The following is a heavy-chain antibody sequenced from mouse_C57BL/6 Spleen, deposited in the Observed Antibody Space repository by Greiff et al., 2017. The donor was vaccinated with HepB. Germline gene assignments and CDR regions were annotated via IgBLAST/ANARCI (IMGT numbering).Heavy chain of an antibody. D-gene: IGHD1-1*01. V-gene: IGHV1-82*01. CDR1: GYAFSSSW. CDR3: ARDYGRSLFDY. J-gene: IGHJ2*01. Sequence: QVQLQQSGPELVKPGASVKISCKASGYAFSSSWMNWVKQRPGKGLEWIGRIYPGDGDTNYNGKFKGKATLTADKSSSTAYMPLSSLTSADSAVYFCARDYGRSLFDYWGQGPTLTVAS. CDR2: IYPGDGDT.